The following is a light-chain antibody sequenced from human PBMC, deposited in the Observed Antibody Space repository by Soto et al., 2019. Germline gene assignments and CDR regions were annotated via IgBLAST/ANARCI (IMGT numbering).Light chain of an antibody. Sequence: EIVLTQSPSILSLSPVERATLSCRASQSVGSYLAWYQQKPGQTPRLLIYDASNRATGIPARFSGSGSGTDFTLTISSLEPEDFAVYYCQQRSSWPRTFGQGTKLEIK. CDR3: QQRSSWPRT. V-gene: IGKV3-11*01. CDR1: QSVGSY. J-gene: IGKJ2*01. CDR2: DAS.